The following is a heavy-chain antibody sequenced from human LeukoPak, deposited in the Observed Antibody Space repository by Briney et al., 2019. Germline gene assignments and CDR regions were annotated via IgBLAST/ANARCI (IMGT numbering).Heavy chain of an antibody. D-gene: IGHD6-13*01. V-gene: IGHV4-4*08. CDR1: GGSMSSYH. Sequence: SETLSLTCTVSGGSMSSYHWSWIRQPPGKGLEWIGYIYTSGSTNYNPSLKSRVTMSVDTSKNRFSLKLSSVTAADTAVYYCARSRIDSSSWSPYYYYYMDVWGKGTTVTVSS. CDR3: ARSRIDSSSWSPYYYYYMDV. J-gene: IGHJ6*03. CDR2: IYTSGST.